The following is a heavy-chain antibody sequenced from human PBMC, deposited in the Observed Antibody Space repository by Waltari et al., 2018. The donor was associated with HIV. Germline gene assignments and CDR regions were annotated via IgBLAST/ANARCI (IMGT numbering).Heavy chain of an antibody. CDR3: ASTGYTYGLDY. J-gene: IGHJ4*02. CDR2: IYHSGST. D-gene: IGHD5-18*01. CDR1: GVSISSSNYF. V-gene: IGHV4-39*01. Sequence: QLQLQESGPGLVKPSETLSLTCTVSGVSISSSNYFWGWIRQPPGKGLECIGSIYHSGSTYYNPSLKSRVTISVDTSKSQFSLKLSSVTAADTAVYYCASTGYTYGLDYWGQGTLVTVSS.